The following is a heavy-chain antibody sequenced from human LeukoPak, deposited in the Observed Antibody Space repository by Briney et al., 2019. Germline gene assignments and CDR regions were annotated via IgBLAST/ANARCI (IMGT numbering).Heavy chain of an antibody. D-gene: IGHD3-22*01. CDR2: IYPGDSDT. CDR1: GYSFTSYW. V-gene: IGHV5-51*01. Sequence: GESLKISCKGSGYSFTSYWIGWVRQMPGKGLEWMGIIYPGDSDTRYSPSFQGQVTISADKSISTAYLQWSSLKASDTAMYYCAGSYYYDSSGYHAFDIWGQGTMVTVSS. J-gene: IGHJ3*02. CDR3: AGSYYYDSSGYHAFDI.